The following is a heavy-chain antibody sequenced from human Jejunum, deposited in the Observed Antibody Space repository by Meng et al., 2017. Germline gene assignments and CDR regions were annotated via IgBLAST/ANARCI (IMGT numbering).Heavy chain of an antibody. CDR1: VGSVSTHDW. Sequence: QESGPGLVRPSGTLSLTCAVAVGSVSTHDWWSWVRQPPGKGLEWIGEISRSGRANYNPSLKGRVTISLDRSMNLFSLKLDSVTAADAAVYYCARDPRTNWASRFFDNWGQGTLVTVSS. CDR3: ARDPRTNWASRFFDN. J-gene: IGHJ4*02. CDR2: ISRSGRA. V-gene: IGHV4-4*02. D-gene: IGHD1/OR15-1a*01.